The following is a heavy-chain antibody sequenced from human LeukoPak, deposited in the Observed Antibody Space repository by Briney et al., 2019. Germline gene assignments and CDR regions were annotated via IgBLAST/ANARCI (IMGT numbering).Heavy chain of an antibody. Sequence: SETLSLTCTVSAGSVSFGGYYWTWIRQVPGKGLEWIGSIYSSGTTYYNPSLKSRLTISVDTSKNQFSLKLTSVTAADTAEYFCARDRWRWGSGPSAVNYWGQGTLVTVSS. CDR2: IYSSGTT. CDR1: AGSVSFGGYY. CDR3: ARDRWRWGSGPSAVNY. J-gene: IGHJ4*02. D-gene: IGHD6-19*01. V-gene: IGHV4-31*03.